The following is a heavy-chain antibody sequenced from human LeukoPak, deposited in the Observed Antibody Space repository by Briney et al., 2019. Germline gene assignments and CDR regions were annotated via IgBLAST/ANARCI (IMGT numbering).Heavy chain of an antibody. D-gene: IGHD5-24*01. CDR3: ARSPTRKERWLQPDHAFDI. V-gene: IGHV4-30-2*01. CDR1: GGSISSGGYY. J-gene: IGHJ3*02. Sequence: PSQTLSLTCTVSGGSISSGGYYWSRIRQPPGKGLEWIGYIYHSGSTYYNPSLKSRVTISVDTSKNQFSLKLSSVTAADTAVYYCARSPTRKERWLQPDHAFDIWGQGTMVTVSS. CDR2: IYHSGST.